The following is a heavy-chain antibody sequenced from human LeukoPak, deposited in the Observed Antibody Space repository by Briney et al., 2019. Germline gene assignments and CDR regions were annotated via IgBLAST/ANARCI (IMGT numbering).Heavy chain of an antibody. CDR2: IYPYDSEI. Sequence: GESLKIPFKGPGYIFSSYSIAWVRQMPGKGLEWMGVIYPYDSEIRYSPFFQGQVTISADKSISTAYLQWSSLKASDTAMYYCARPNWARRYFDYWGQGTLVTVSS. CDR3: ARPNWARRYFDY. J-gene: IGHJ4*02. V-gene: IGHV5-51*01. D-gene: IGHD7-27*01. CDR1: GYIFSSYS.